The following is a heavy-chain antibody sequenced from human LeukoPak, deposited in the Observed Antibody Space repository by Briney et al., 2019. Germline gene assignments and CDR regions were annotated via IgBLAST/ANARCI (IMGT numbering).Heavy chain of an antibody. Sequence: SETLSLTCTVSADSISSYYWSWLRQPPGKGLEWIGDVYYSGSTNYNPSLKSRVTISVDTSKNQFYLKVTSVTAADTAVYYCARLKDYSYNYMDVWGTGTTVTISS. J-gene: IGHJ6*03. CDR3: ARLKDYSYNYMDV. V-gene: IGHV4-59*08. CDR1: ADSISSYY. CDR2: VYYSGST.